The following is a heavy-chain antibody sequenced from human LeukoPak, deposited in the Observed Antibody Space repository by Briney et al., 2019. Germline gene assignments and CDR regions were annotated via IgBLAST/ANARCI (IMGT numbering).Heavy chain of an antibody. V-gene: IGHV4-39*01. J-gene: IGHJ4*02. Sequence: SETLSLTCTVSGGSISTSNSYWGWIRQPPGKGLEWIGSIHYSGSTYYNPSLKSRVTMSVDTSKSLFSLKLSSVTAAGTALYYCATYSGYFDYWGQGALVTVSS. CDR3: ATYSGYFDY. CDR2: IHYSGST. D-gene: IGHD2-15*01. CDR1: GGSISTSNSY.